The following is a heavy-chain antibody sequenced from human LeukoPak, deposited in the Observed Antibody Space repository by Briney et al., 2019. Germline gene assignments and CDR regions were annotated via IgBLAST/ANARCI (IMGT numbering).Heavy chain of an antibody. D-gene: IGHD4-17*01. J-gene: IGHJ4*02. CDR2: IYYSGST. CDR1: GGSISSSSYY. Sequence: KSSETLSLTCTVSGGSISSSSYYWGWIRQPPGKGLEWIGSIYYSGSTYYNPSLKSRVTISVDTSKNQFSLKLSSVTAADTAVYYCARGFSVTTFDYWGQGTLVTVSS. V-gene: IGHV4-39*07. CDR3: ARGFSVTTFDY.